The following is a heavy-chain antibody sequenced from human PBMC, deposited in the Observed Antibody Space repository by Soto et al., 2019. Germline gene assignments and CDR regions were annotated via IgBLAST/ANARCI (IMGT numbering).Heavy chain of an antibody. CDR3: ARDQAGDFDY. D-gene: IGHD4-17*01. CDR2: VSQSGAVI. V-gene: IGHV3-23*02. Sequence: HPGGSLRLSCAASGFTFRSYAMSWVRQAPGKGLEWVSSVSQSGAVIYYGDAVKGRFSVSRDNSKNTLYLQMSSLRAEDTAVYYCARDQAGDFDYWGQRTLVTVSS. J-gene: IGHJ4*02. CDR1: GFTFRSYA.